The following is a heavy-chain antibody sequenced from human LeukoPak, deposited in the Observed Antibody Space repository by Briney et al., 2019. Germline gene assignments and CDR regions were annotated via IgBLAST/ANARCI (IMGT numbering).Heavy chain of an antibody. V-gene: IGHV4-4*09. Sequence: SETLSLTCTVSGGSISSYYWSWIRQPPGKGLEWIGYIYTSGSTNYNPSLKSRVTISVDTSKNQFSLKLSSVTAADTAVYYCARRGYYYCYMDVWGKGTTVTVSS. CDR3: ARRGYYYCYMDV. D-gene: IGHD3-10*01. CDR2: IYTSGST. J-gene: IGHJ6*03. CDR1: GGSISSYY.